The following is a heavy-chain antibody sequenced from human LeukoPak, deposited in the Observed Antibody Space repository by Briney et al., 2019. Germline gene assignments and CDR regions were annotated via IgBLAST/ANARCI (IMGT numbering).Heavy chain of an antibody. Sequence: PSETLSLTCTVSGGSISSYYWSWIRQPPGKGLEWIGYIYYSGSTNYNPSLKSRVTISVDTSKNQFSPKLSSVTAADTAVYYCARGKDVSSFPGWGQGTLVTVSS. J-gene: IGHJ4*02. CDR1: GGSISSYY. D-gene: IGHD6-6*01. V-gene: IGHV4-59*01. CDR3: ARGKDVSSFPG. CDR2: IYYSGST.